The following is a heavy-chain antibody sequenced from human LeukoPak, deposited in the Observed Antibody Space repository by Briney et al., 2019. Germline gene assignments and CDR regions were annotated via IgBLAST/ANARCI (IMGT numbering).Heavy chain of an antibody. Sequence: PSETLSLTCTVSGGSISSSSYYWGWIRQPPGKGLEWIGSIYYSGSTYYNPSLKSRVTISVHTSKNQFSLKLSSVTAADTAVYYCASNSGSYSRRERRPVYMDVWGKGTTVTVSS. CDR1: GGSISSSSYY. CDR2: IYYSGST. J-gene: IGHJ6*03. D-gene: IGHD1-26*01. CDR3: ASNSGSYSRRERRPVYMDV. V-gene: IGHV4-39*01.